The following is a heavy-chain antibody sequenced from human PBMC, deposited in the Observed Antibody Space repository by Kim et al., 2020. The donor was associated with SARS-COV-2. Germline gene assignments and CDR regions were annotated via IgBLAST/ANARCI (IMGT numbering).Heavy chain of an antibody. D-gene: IGHD3-10*01. J-gene: IGHJ6*03. CDR3: ARVSGAIGGYYYYYYMDV. V-gene: IGHV1-18*01. CDR1: GYTFTSYG. CDR2: ISAYNGNT. Sequence: ASVKVSCKASGYTFTSYGISWVRQAPGQGLEWMGWISAYNGNTNYAQKLQGRVTMTTDTSTSTAYMELRSLRSDDTAVYYCARVSGAIGGYYYYYYMDVWGEGTTVTVSS.